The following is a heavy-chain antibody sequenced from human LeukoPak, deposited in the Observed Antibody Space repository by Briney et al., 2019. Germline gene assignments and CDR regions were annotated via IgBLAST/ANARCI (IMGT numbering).Heavy chain of an antibody. CDR1: VFTFSSYS. D-gene: IGHD6-6*01. CDR3: ARDHYSSSSFGGGSHDY. CDR2: ISYDGSNK. Sequence: PGGSLRLSCAASVFTFSSYSMHWVRQAPGKGLEWVAVISYDGSNKYYADSVKGRFTISRDNSKNTLYLQMNSLRAEDTAVYYCARDHYSSSSFGGGSHDYWGQGTLVTVSS. V-gene: IGHV3-30*04. J-gene: IGHJ4*02.